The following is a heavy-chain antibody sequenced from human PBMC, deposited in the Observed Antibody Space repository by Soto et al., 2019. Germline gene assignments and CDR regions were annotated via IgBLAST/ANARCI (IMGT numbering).Heavy chain of an antibody. J-gene: IGHJ4*02. CDR2: ISAYNGNT. Sequence: ASVKVSCKASGYTFTSYGISWVRQAPGQGLEWMGWISAYNGNTNYAQKLQGRVTITRDTSASTAYMELSSLRSEDTAVYYCARDIASFDYWGQGTLGTVSS. D-gene: IGHD6-13*01. CDR1: GYTFTSYG. CDR3: ARDIASFDY. V-gene: IGHV1-18*01.